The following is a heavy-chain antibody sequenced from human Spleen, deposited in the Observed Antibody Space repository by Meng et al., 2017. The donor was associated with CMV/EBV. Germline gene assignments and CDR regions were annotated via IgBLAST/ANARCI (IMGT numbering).Heavy chain of an antibody. CDR1: GASITTAKC. CDR3: ARVREHTSLGNYWFDP. D-gene: IGHD5-18*01. Sequence: SGASITTAKCWTWVRQPPGKGLEWVGEIDHSGSSNSNPSLESRLTLSLDTSKNHLSLRMTSVTAEDTAIYYCARVREHTSLGNYWFDPWGPGTLVTVSS. V-gene: IGHV4-4*02. J-gene: IGHJ5*02. CDR2: IDHSGSS.